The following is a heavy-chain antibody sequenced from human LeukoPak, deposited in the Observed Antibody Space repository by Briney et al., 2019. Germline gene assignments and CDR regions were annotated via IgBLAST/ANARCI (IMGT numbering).Heavy chain of an antibody. D-gene: IGHD2-21*02. CDR3: TSHSCGGDCPNDY. Sequence: KTGGSLRLSCAASGFTFSNAWMSWVRQAPGKGLEWVGRIKSKADGGTTDYAAPVKGRFTISRDDSKNTLYLQLNSLKTEDTAVYYCTSHSCGGDCPNDYWGQGTLVTVSS. CDR2: IKSKADGGTT. J-gene: IGHJ4*02. CDR1: GFTFSNAW. V-gene: IGHV3-15*01.